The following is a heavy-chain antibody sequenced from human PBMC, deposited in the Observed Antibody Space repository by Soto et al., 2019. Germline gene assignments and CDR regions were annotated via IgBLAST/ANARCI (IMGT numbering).Heavy chain of an antibody. D-gene: IGHD6-13*01. CDR3: ARDFLAAAGTQVLDY. V-gene: IGHV3-30-3*01. J-gene: IGHJ4*02. CDR1: GFTFSSYA. CDR2: ISYDGSNK. Sequence: PGGSLRLSCAASGFTFSSYAMHWVRQAPGKGLEWVAVISYDGSNKYYADSVKGRFTISRDNPKNTLYLQMNSLRAEDTAVYYCARDFLAAAGTQVLDYWGQGTLVTVSS.